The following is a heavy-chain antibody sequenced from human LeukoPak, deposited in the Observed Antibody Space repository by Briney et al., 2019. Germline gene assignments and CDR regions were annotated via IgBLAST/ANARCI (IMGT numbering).Heavy chain of an antibody. Sequence: GGSLRLSCAASGFTVSSNYMSWVRQAPGKGLEWVSTIHDDGSTHYADSVKGRFTISRDNSKNTLYLQMNSLRAEDTAVYYCATYSHAFDIWGQGTMVTVSS. V-gene: IGHV3-53*01. CDR2: IHDDGST. D-gene: IGHD2-21*01. J-gene: IGHJ3*02. CDR3: ATYSHAFDI. CDR1: GFTVSSNY.